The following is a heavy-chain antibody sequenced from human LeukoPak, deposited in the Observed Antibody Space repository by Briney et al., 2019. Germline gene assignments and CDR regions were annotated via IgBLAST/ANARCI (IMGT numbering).Heavy chain of an antibody. CDR1: GFTFSSYG. Sequence: GGSLRLSCAASGFTFSSYGMHWVRQAPGKGLEWVAFIRYDGSNKYYADSVKGRFTISRDNAKNSLYLQMNSLRAEDTAVYYCARIIVVVPAATEACDYWGQGTLVTVSS. CDR3: ARIIVVVPAATEACDY. D-gene: IGHD2-2*01. J-gene: IGHJ4*02. CDR2: IRYDGSNK. V-gene: IGHV3-30*02.